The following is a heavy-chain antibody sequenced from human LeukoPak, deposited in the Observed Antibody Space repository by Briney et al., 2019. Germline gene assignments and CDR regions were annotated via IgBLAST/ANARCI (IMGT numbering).Heavy chain of an antibody. D-gene: IGHD2-8*02. V-gene: IGHV2-26*01. CDR1: GFSLTTSGVD. Sequence: SGPTLVNPTQTLTLTCTFSGFSLTTSGVDVGWIRQPPGKALEWLAHIFSNDEKSYRTSLKSRLTISKDTSKSQVVLIMTNMDPVDTATYYCARALLVDYNFDYWGQGTLVTVSS. CDR2: IFSNDEK. J-gene: IGHJ4*02. CDR3: ARALLVDYNFDY.